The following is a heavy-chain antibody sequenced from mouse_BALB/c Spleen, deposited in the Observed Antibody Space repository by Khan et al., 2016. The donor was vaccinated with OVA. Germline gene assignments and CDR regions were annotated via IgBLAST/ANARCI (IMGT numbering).Heavy chain of an antibody. J-gene: IGHJ3*01. D-gene: IGHD2-14*01. CDR3: VRAGAAHRSDGWFAY. Sequence: VQLQQSGAELARPGASVKMSCKASGYTFTSYTMHWVRQRPGQAPEWIGHINPSNNYTNYNQNFKDKATLIVDKSSSTAYMQLSSLTSEDSAVYYCVRAGAAHRSDGWFAYWGQGTLVTVSA. CDR1: GYTFTSYT. CDR2: INPSNNYT. V-gene: IGHV1-4*01.